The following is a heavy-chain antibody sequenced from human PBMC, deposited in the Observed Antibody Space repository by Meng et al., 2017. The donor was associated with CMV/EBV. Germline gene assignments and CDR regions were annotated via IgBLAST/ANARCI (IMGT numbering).Heavy chain of an antibody. CDR2: IRYDGSNK. CDR3: AKGEVLRFLEGFPPERAYGMDV. D-gene: IGHD3-3*01. CDR1: GFTFSSYG. V-gene: IGHV3-30*02. J-gene: IGHJ6*02. Sequence: GESLKISCAASGFTFSSYGMHWVRQAPGKGLEWVAFIRYDGSNKYDADVEKGRFTISRDNSKNTLYLQMNSLRAEDTTLYYCAKGEVLRFLEGFPPERAYGMDVWGQGTTVTVSS.